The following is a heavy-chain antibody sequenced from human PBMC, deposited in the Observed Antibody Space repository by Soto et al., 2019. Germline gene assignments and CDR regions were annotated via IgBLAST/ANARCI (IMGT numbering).Heavy chain of an antibody. Sequence: PSETLSLTCAVSGYSISSGYYWGWIRQPPGKGLEWIGSIYHSGSTYYNASLESRVTISVDTSKNQFSLKPSSVTAADTAVYYCARDRYAGYGGSVVWGQGTLVTVSS. CDR1: GYSISSGYY. V-gene: IGHV4-38-2*02. D-gene: IGHD5-12*01. CDR2: IYHSGST. CDR3: ARDRYAGYGGSVV. J-gene: IGHJ4*02.